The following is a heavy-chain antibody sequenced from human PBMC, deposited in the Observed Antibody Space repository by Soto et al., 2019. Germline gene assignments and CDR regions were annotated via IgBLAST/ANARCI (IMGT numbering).Heavy chain of an antibody. Sequence: GASVKVSCKDSVYTFTSYDINWVRQATGQGLEWMGWMNPNSGNTGYAQKFQGRVTMTRNTSISTAYMELSSLRSEDTAVYYCARGKMYYYYYGMDVWGQGTTVTVSS. CDR1: VYTFTSYD. J-gene: IGHJ6*02. CDR2: MNPNSGNT. CDR3: ARGKMYYYYYGMDV. V-gene: IGHV1-8*01.